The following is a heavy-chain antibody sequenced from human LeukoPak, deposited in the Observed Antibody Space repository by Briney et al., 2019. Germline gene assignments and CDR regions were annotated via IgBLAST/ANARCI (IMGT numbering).Heavy chain of an antibody. Sequence: GGSLRLSCAASGFTFSNYWMSWVRQSPGKGLEWVAKIKQDESEIYYVDSVKGRFTISRDNAKNSLYLQMNSLRAEDTAVYYCASGWGPMVVSYWDQGTLVTVSS. CDR3: ASGWGPMVVSY. J-gene: IGHJ4*02. CDR1: GFTFSNYW. V-gene: IGHV3-7*01. D-gene: IGHD2-8*02. CDR2: IKQDESEI.